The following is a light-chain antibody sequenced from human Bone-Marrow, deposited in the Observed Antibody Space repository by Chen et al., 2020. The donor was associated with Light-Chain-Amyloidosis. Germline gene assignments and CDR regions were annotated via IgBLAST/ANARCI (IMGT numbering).Light chain of an antibody. CDR2: RDT. CDR3: QSADSSGTYAVI. V-gene: IGLV3-25*03. CDR1: DLPTKY. Sequence: SYELTQPPSVSASPGQTARITCSGDDLPTKYAYWYQQKPGQAPVLVIHRDTERPSGISERLSGSSAGTTAALTIIGVQAEDEADYHCQSADSSGTYAVIFGGGTRLTVL. J-gene: IGLJ2*01.